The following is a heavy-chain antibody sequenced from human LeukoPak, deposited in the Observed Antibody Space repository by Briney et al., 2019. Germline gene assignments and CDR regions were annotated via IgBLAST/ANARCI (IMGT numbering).Heavy chain of an antibody. D-gene: IGHD3-10*01. CDR1: GGSISSGGYY. J-gene: IGHJ3*02. Sequence: SETLPLTCTVSGGSISSGGYYWSWIRQPPGKGLEWIGYIYYSGSTYYNPSLKSRVTISVDTSKNQFSLKLSSVTAADTAVYYCARYGSGSYYQTDDAFDIWGQGTMVTVSS. CDR3: ARYGSGSYYQTDDAFDI. V-gene: IGHV4-31*03. CDR2: IYYSGST.